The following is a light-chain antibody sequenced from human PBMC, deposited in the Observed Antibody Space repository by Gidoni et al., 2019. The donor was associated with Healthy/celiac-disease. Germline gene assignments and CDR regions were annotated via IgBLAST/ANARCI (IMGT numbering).Light chain of an antibody. CDR1: QSISSY. J-gene: IGKJ3*01. CDR3: QQCYSTPFT. Sequence: DIRMNQSPSSLSASVGDRVTITCRASQSISSYLNRYQQKPGKAPKLLIYAASSLQSGVPSRFSGSGSGTDFTLTISSLQPEDFATYYCQQCYSTPFTFGPGTKVEIK. V-gene: IGKV1-39*01. CDR2: AAS.